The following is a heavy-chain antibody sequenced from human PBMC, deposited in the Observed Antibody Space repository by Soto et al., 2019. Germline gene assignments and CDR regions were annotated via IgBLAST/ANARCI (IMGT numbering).Heavy chain of an antibody. D-gene: IGHD3-10*01. V-gene: IGHV4-30-4*01. J-gene: IGHJ4*02. Sequence: NPSETLSLTCTVSGGSISSGDYYWSWIRQPPGKGLEWIGYIYYSGSTYYNPSLKSRVTISVDTSKNQFSLKLSSVTAADTAVYYCARGRSLSVRGVIHFDYWGQGTLVTVSS. CDR1: GGSISSGDYY. CDR2: IYYSGST. CDR3: ARGRSLSVRGVIHFDY.